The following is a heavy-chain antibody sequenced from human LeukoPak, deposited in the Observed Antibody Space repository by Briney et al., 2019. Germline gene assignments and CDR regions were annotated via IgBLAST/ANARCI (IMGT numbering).Heavy chain of an antibody. CDR2: INPNSGGT. D-gene: IGHD2-15*01. V-gene: IGHV1-2*02. CDR3: ARSRLLEGYCSGGSCYDAFDI. J-gene: IGHJ3*02. Sequence: GASVKVSCKASGYTFTGYYMHWVRQASGQGLEWMGWINPNSGGTTYAQKFQGRVTMTRDTSISTAYMELSRLRSDDTAVYYCARSRLLEGYCSGGSCYDAFDIWGQGTMVTVSS. CDR1: GYTFTGYY.